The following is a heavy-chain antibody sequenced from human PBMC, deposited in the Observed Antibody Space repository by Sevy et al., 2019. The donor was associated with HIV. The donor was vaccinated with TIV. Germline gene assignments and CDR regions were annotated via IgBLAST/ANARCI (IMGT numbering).Heavy chain of an antibody. CDR2: INSDGSST. J-gene: IGHJ4*02. D-gene: IGHD2-21*02. Sequence: GGSLRLSCAASGFTFSSYWMHWVRQAPGKGLVWVSRINSDGSSTSYADSVKGRFTISRDNAKNTLYLQMNSLRAEDTAVYYCARAGDCGGDCYFDYWGQGTLVNVSS. CDR3: ARAGDCGGDCYFDY. V-gene: IGHV3-74*01. CDR1: GFTFSSYW.